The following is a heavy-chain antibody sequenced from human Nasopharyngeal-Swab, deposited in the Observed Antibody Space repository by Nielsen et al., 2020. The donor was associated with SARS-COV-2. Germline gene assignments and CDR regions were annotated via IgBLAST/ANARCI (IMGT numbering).Heavy chain of an antibody. Sequence: VRQAPGKGLEWIGEIYHSGSTNYNPSLKSRVTISVDKSKNQFSLKLSSVTAADTAVYYCARVSENCSGGSCGADVLYFDLWGRGTPVTVSS. J-gene: IGHJ2*01. CDR2: IYHSGST. D-gene: IGHD2-15*01. V-gene: IGHV4-4*02. CDR3: ARVSENCSGGSCGADVLYFDL.